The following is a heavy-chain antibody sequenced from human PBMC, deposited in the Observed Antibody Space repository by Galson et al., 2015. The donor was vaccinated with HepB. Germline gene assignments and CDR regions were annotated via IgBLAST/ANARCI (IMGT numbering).Heavy chain of an antibody. Sequence: ALVTPTQTLTLTCTFSGFSLSTSGVGVGWIRQPPGKALEWLALIYWVDDKRYSPSLKSRLTITKDTANNQVVLTMTNMDPVDTATYYCAHTGKQLVSDYWGQGTLVTVSS. CDR3: AHTGKQLVSDY. V-gene: IGHV2-5*02. J-gene: IGHJ4*02. CDR1: GFSLSTSGVG. D-gene: IGHD6-6*01. CDR2: IYWVDDK.